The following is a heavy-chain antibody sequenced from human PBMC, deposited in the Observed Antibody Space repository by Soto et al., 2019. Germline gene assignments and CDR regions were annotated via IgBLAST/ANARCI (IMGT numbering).Heavy chain of an antibody. Sequence: SETLSLTCTVSGGSISSGDYYWSWIRQPPGKGLEWIGYIYYSGSTYYNPSLKSRVTISVDTSKNQFSLKLSSVTAADTAVYYCARGSHHLGSYGPSWGQGTLVTVSS. D-gene: IGHD3-16*01. CDR1: GGSISSGDYY. CDR2: IYYSGST. CDR3: ARGSHHLGSYGPS. J-gene: IGHJ5*02. V-gene: IGHV4-30-4*01.